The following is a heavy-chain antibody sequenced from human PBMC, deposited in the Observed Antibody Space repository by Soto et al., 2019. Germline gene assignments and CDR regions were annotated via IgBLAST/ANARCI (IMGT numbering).Heavy chain of an antibody. J-gene: IGHJ1*01. CDR2: ISGSGGST. D-gene: IGHD6-13*01. Sequence: PGGSLRLSCAASGFTFSSYAMSWVRQAPGKGLEWVSAISGSGGSTYYADSVKGRFTISRDNSKNTLYLQMNSLRAEDTAVYYCATRGYSRHGPAYFQHWGQGTLVTVSS. CDR3: ATRGYSRHGPAYFQH. CDR1: GFTFSSYA. V-gene: IGHV3-23*01.